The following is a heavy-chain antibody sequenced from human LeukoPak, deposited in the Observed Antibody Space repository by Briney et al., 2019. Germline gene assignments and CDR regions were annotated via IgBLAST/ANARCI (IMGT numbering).Heavy chain of an antibody. CDR3: TKDPNGDYIGAFDP. J-gene: IGHJ5*02. Sequence: GGSLRLSCAASGFSFSSFAMTWVRQAPGKGLEWVSSITGGHYVTYNTDSVKGRFIISRDNAKNTLYLQMNSLRADDTAIYYCTKDPNGDYIGAFDPWGQGTLVTVSS. CDR1: GFSFSSFA. D-gene: IGHD4-17*01. CDR2: ITGGHYVT. V-gene: IGHV3-23*01.